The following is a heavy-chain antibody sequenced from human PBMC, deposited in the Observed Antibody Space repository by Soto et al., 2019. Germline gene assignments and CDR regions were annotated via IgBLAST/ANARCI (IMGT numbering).Heavy chain of an antibody. CDR1: GFTFSSYA. CDR2: ISYDGSNK. CDR3: ATESPVTTTYYFDF. V-gene: IGHV3-30-3*01. Sequence: QVQLVESGGGVVQPGRYLRLSCAASGFTFSSYAMHWVRQAPGKGLEWVAVISYDGSNKYYADSVKGRFTISRDNSKNTLYLLMNSLRAEDTAVYYCATESPVTTTYYFDFWGQGTLVTVSS. J-gene: IGHJ4*02. D-gene: IGHD4-17*01.